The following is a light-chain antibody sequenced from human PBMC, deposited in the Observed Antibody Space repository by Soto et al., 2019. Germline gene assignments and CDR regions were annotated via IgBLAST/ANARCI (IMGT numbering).Light chain of an antibody. J-gene: IGKJ4*01. CDR3: QQFDDLPLT. CDR1: HDIKKY. V-gene: IGKV1-33*01. Sequence: DIQMPQSPSSLSASVGDRVTITCQASHDIKKYLNWYQQKAHKVPKLLIHDASTLATGVPSRFTGSGSGTDFTLTINSLQPEDVATYYCQQFDDLPLTFGGGTKVDIK. CDR2: DAS.